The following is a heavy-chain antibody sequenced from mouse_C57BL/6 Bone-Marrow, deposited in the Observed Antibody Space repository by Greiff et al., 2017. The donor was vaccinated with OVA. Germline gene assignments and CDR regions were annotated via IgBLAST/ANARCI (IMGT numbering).Heavy chain of an antibody. CDR2: IYPSDSET. CDR3: ARYRTVYYARDY. Sequence: QVQLQQSGAELVRPGSSVKLSCKASGYTFTSYWMDWVKQRPGQGLEWIGNIYPSDSETHYNQKFKDKATLTVDKSSSTAYMQLSSLTSEDSAVYYCARYRTVYYARDYWGQGTSVTVSS. D-gene: IGHD1-1*01. J-gene: IGHJ4*01. CDR1: GYTFTSYW. V-gene: IGHV1-61*01.